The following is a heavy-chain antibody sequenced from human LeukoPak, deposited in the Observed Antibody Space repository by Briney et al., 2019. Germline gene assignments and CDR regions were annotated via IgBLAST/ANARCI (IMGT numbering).Heavy chain of an antibody. V-gene: IGHV5-51*01. D-gene: IGHD6-13*01. Sequence: GESLKISCKGSGYSFTSYWIGWVRQMPGKGLEWMGIIYSGDSDTRYSPSFQGQVTISADKSVSTAYLQWSSLKASDTAMYYCATSALAAAGGYYYYGMDVWGQGTTVTVSS. CDR3: ATSALAAAGGYYYYGMDV. CDR2: IYSGDSDT. CDR1: GYSFTSYW. J-gene: IGHJ6*02.